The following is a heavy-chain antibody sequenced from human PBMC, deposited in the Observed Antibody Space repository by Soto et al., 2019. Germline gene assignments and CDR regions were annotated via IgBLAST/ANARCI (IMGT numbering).Heavy chain of an antibody. CDR1: GGSFIDGSLC. CDR3: VTAPETFSPAGYYVTWFDP. V-gene: IGHV4-39*01. CDR2: TYIGGIT. Sequence: SVTLSVTWTVGGGSFIDGSLCWGWNSQSQGKGVELIASTYIGGITYSTPSLRSRVTISVDTSKSQFSLRLNSVTAADTAVYYCVTAPETFSPAGYYVTWFDPWRHGTLVTVSS. J-gene: IGHJ5*02. D-gene: IGHD3-22*01.